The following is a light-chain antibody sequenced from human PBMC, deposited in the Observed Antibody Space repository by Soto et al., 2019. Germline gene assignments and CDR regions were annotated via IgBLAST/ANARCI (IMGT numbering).Light chain of an antibody. CDR1: QSVLYSSNNRDS. J-gene: IGKJ2*01. Sequence: DIVMTQSPDSLAVSLGERATINCKSSQSVLYSSNNRDSLAWYQQKPGLPPKLLIYWASIRASGVPDRFSGGGSGTDFPLTISSLQAEDVAVYYCQQYYSTMYTFGQGTKLAIK. CDR3: QQYYSTMYT. CDR2: WAS. V-gene: IGKV4-1*01.